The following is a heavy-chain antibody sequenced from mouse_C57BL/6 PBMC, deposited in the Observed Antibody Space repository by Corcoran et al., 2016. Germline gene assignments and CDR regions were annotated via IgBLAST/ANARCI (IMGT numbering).Heavy chain of an antibody. CDR1: GYTLTSYW. J-gene: IGHJ4*01. CDR2: IDPSDSYT. V-gene: IGHV1-50*01. Sequence: QVQLQQPGDELVKPGASVKLSCKASGYTLTSYWMQWVKQRPGQGLEWIGEIDPSDSYTNYNQKFKGKATLTVDTSSSTPYMQLSSLTSADSAVYYCARSSRDSSGYVDYAMDYWGQGTSVTVSS. CDR3: ARSSRDSSGYVDYAMDY. D-gene: IGHD3-2*02.